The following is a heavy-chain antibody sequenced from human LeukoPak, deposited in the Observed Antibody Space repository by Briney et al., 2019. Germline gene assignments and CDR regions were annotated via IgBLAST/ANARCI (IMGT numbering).Heavy chain of an antibody. V-gene: IGHV3-15*01. J-gene: IGHJ3*02. Sequence: GGSLRLSCAASGFTFSSYEMNWVRQAPGKGLEWVGRVKSKTDGGTTDYAAPVKGRFTISRDDSKNTLYLQMNSLKTEDTAVYYCSTEDYGGNEPYAFDIWGQGTMVTVSS. CDR1: GFTFSSYE. D-gene: IGHD4-23*01. CDR2: VKSKTDGGTT. CDR3: STEDYGGNEPYAFDI.